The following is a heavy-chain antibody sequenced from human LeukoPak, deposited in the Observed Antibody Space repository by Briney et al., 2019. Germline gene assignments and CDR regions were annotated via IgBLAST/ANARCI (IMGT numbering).Heavy chain of an antibody. D-gene: IGHD5-18*01. CDR1: GGTFSSYA. CDR2: IIPIFGTA. V-gene: IGHV1-69*13. J-gene: IGHJ4*02. Sequence: SVKVSCKASGGTFSSYAISWVRQAPGQGLGWMGGIIPIFGTANYAQKFQGRVTITADESTSTAYMELSSLRSEDTAVYYCARDGGYSCGHSPFDYWGQGTLVTVSS. CDR3: ARDGGYSCGHSPFDY.